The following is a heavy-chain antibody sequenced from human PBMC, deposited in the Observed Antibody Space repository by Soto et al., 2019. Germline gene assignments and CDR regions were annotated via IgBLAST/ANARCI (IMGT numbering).Heavy chain of an antibody. Sequence: ASETLSLTCAVSGGSISSSNWWSCVRQPPGKGLEWIGEIYHSGSTNYNPSLKSRVTISVDKSKNQFSLKLSSVTAADTAVYYCGRVLGNDVFDIWGQGTMVTVSS. D-gene: IGHD3-3*02. CDR2: IYHSGST. J-gene: IGHJ3*02. CDR1: GGSISSSNW. V-gene: IGHV4-4*02. CDR3: GRVLGNDVFDI.